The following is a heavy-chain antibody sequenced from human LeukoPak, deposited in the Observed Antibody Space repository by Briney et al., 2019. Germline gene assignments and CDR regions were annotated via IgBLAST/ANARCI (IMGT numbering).Heavy chain of an antibody. CDR2: IYYSGST. CDR3: ARVSGWYPIDY. V-gene: IGHV4-59*08. CDR1: GGSISSYY. D-gene: IGHD6-19*01. Sequence: PSETLSLTCTVSGGSISSYYWSWIRQPPGKGLEWIGYIYYSGSTNYNPSLKSRVTISVDTSKNQFSLKLSSVTAADTAVYYCARVSGWYPIDYWGQGTLVTVSS. J-gene: IGHJ4*02.